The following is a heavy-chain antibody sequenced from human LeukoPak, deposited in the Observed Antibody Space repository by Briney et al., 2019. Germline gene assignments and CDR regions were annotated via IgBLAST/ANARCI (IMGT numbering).Heavy chain of an antibody. J-gene: IGHJ5*02. V-gene: IGHV4-59*01. CDR3: AREVRFGELDP. CDR1: GGSISSYY. CDR2: IYYSGST. D-gene: IGHD3-10*01. Sequence: SETLSLXCTVSGGSISSYYWSWSRQPPGKGLEWIGYIYYSGSTNYNPSLKSRVTISVDTSKNQFSLKLSSVTAADTAVYYCAREVRFGELDPWGQGTLVTVSS.